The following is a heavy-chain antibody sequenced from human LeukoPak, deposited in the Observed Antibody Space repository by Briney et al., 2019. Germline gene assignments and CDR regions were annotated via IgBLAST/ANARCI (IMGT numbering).Heavy chain of an antibody. CDR2: IYHSGDT. J-gene: IGHJ4*02. CDR1: GGSFSTANYY. V-gene: IGHV4-39*01. D-gene: IGHD7-27*01. CDR3: ARHHHHWNWGE. Sequence: SETLSLTCTVSGGSFSTANYYWGWIRQPPGKGLEWIGSIYHSGDTYYNPSLKSRVTISVDTSKNQFSLKLSFVTAADTAVYYRARHHHHWNWGEWGQGTLVTVSS.